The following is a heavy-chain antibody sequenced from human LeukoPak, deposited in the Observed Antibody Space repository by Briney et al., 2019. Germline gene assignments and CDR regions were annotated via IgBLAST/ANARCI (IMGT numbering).Heavy chain of an antibody. CDR2: ISYDGSNN. Sequence: PGGSLRLSCAASGFSFSNYGMHWVRQAPGKGLEWVAVISYDGSNNYYADSVKGRFTISRDNSKNTLYLQMNSLRGEDTAVYYCAREWIVVVPPAMTYYYNGMDVWGQGTTVTVSS. J-gene: IGHJ6*02. D-gene: IGHD2-2*01. CDR3: AREWIVVVPPAMTYYYNGMDV. CDR1: GFSFSNYG. V-gene: IGHV3-30*03.